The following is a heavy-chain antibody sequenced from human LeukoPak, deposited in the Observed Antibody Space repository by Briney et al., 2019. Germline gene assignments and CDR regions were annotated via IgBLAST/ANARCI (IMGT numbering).Heavy chain of an antibody. D-gene: IGHD2-15*01. CDR3: AKTPAGGRYFYYYGLDV. CDR1: GFPFSSSA. Sequence: GGSLRLSCVASGFPFSSSAMSWVRQAPGKGPEWVSLISESGGSTNDADSVKGRFSISRDNSKNTLYLQMNSLREEDTAVYYCAKTPAGGRYFYYYGLDVWGQGTTVTVSS. V-gene: IGHV3-23*01. CDR2: ISESGGST. J-gene: IGHJ6*02.